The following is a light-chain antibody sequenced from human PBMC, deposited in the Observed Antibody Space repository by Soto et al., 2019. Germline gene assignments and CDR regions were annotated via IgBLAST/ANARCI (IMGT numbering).Light chain of an antibody. Sequence: GVSKSAVALSLTPGDRATLSCRAIQSVSSSYLAGYQQKPGQAPRLLIYGASSRAAGIPDRFSGSGAGTDFSLTISRLVPEDVAGYYCRLFGKALTWTFGQRTKVAIK. J-gene: IGKJ1*01. CDR2: GAS. CDR1: QSVSSSY. CDR3: RLFGKALTWT. V-gene: IGKV3-20*01.